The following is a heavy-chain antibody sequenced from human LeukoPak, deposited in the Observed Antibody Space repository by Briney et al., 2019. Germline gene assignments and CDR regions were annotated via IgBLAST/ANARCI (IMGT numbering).Heavy chain of an antibody. J-gene: IGHJ5*02. D-gene: IGHD3-10*01. CDR3: ARASDRYYYGSGSYYNGVFDP. CDR2: IYYNGDT. V-gene: IGHV4-59*01. CDR1: GGFLHKYY. Sequence: TSETLSLTCSVSGGFLHKYYWSWIRQAPGKGLEWIGYIYYNGDTKYNPSLESRVTISVDTSKNQFSLKLSSVTAADTAVYYCARASDRYYYGSGSYYNGVFDPWGQGTLVTVSS.